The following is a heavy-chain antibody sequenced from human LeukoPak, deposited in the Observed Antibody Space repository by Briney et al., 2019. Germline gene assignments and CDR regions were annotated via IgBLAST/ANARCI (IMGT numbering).Heavy chain of an antibody. CDR2: ISAYNGNT. D-gene: IGHD2-15*01. CDR3: ATAGPYLRWYTIGPFDI. CDR1: GYTFTSYG. Sequence: ASVKVSCKASGYTFTSYGISWVRQAPGQGLEWMGWISAYNGNTNYAQKLQGRVTMTEDTSTDTAYMELSSLRSEDTAVYYCATAGPYLRWYTIGPFDIWGQGTMVTVSS. J-gene: IGHJ3*02. V-gene: IGHV1-18*01.